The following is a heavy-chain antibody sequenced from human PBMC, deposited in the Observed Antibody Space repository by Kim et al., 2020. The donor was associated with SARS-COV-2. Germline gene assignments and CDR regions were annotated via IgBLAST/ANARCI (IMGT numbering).Heavy chain of an antibody. D-gene: IGHD3-10*01. J-gene: IGHJ3*02. CDR3: AADGGADGAFDI. V-gene: IGHV1-58*01. Sequence: NDEQKFQERVTITRDMSTSTAYMELSSLRSEDTAVYYCAADGGADGAFDIWGQGTMVTVSS.